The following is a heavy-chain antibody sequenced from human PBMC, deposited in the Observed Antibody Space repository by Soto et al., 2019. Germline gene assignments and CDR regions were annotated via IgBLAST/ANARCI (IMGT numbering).Heavy chain of an antibody. V-gene: IGHV3-21*01. CDR3: ARDEGGYDSSGYYWFDP. CDR1: GFTFSSYS. D-gene: IGHD3-22*01. J-gene: IGHJ5*02. CDR2: ISSSSSYI. Sequence: GGSLRLSCAASGFTFSSYSMNWVRQAPGKGLEWVSSISSSSSYIYYADSVKGRFTISRDNAKNSLYLQMNSLRAEDTAVYYCARDEGGYDSSGYYWFDPWGQGTLVTVSS.